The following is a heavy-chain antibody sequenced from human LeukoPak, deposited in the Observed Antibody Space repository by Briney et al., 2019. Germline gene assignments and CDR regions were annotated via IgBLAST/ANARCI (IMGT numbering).Heavy chain of an antibody. J-gene: IGHJ5*02. V-gene: IGHV3-66*01. D-gene: IGHD3-10*01. CDR2: IDSGGST. CDR1: GFTVSSDY. Sequence: GGSLRLSCAASGFTVSSDYMNWVRQAPGKGLEWVSVIDSGGSTYYADSVKGRFIISRDNSKNTLYLQTNSLRAEDTAIYYCARDKHFGSSGWFDPWGQGTLVTVSS. CDR3: ARDKHFGSSGWFDP.